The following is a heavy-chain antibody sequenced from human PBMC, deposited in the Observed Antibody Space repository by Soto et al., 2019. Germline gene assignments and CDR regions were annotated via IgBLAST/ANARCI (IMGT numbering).Heavy chain of an antibody. CDR2: INPNNGKA. J-gene: IGHJ4*02. V-gene: IGHV1-18*01. CDR3: ARDLPPQDY. Sequence: AKVCCVASDCTFPSYAIRWVRQAPGQGLEWMGGINPNNGKANYAQKLQGRVTMTTDTSTSTAYMELRSLRSDDTAVYYCARDLPPQDYWGQGTLVTVSS. CDR1: DCTFPSYA.